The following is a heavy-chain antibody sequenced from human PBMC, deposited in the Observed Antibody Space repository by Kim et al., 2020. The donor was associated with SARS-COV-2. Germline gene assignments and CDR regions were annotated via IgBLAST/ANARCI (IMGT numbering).Heavy chain of an antibody. CDR2: TYYRSKWYN. J-gene: IGHJ6*02. CDR3: ARVRYCSSTSCEGGVDYYYYYGMDV. D-gene: IGHD2-2*01. CDR1: GDSVSSNSAA. Sequence: SQTLSLTCAISGDSVSSNSAAWNWIRQSPSRGLEWLGRTYYRSKWYNDYAVSVKSRITINPDTSKNQFSLQLNSVTPEDTAVYYCARVRYCSSTSCEGGVDYYYYYGMDVWGQGTTVTVSS. V-gene: IGHV6-1*01.